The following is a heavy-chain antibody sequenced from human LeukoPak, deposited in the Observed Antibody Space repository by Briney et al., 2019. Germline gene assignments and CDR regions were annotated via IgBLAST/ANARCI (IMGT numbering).Heavy chain of an antibody. D-gene: IGHD4-17*01. V-gene: IGHV3-74*01. Sequence: PGGSLRLSCAASGFTFTNYAMSWVRQVSGKGLEWVSRINSDGSSTSYADSVKGRFTISRDNAKNTLYLQMNSLRAEDTAVYYCARAHNDYGDYSLGYWGQGTLVTVSS. CDR3: ARAHNDYGDYSLGY. J-gene: IGHJ4*02. CDR1: GFTFTNYA. CDR2: INSDGSST.